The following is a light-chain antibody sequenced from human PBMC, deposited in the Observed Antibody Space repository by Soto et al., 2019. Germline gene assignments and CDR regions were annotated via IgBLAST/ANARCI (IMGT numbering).Light chain of an antibody. CDR3: ASHGNNGV. J-gene: IGLJ3*02. V-gene: IGLV2-14*01. Sequence: QSALTQPASVSGSPGQSITISCTGSNSDIGAYNYVSWYQQHPGKAPKFIMYEVSNRPSGVSYRFSGSKSGNTASLTISGLQAEDEADYYCASHGNNGVFGGGTKVTVL. CDR1: NSDIGAYNY. CDR2: EVS.